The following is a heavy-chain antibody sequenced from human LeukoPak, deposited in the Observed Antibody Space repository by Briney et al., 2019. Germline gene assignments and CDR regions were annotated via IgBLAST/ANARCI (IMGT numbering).Heavy chain of an antibody. V-gene: IGHV3-23*01. Sequence: GGSPRLSCAASGFTFSSYAMSWVRQAPGKGLEWVSAISGSGGSTYYADSVKGRFTISRDNSKNTLYLQMNSLRAEDTAVYYCAKGAQYYYGSGSYSDWFDPWGQGTLVTVSS. D-gene: IGHD3-10*01. J-gene: IGHJ5*02. CDR3: AKGAQYYYGSGSYSDWFDP. CDR1: GFTFSSYA. CDR2: ISGSGGST.